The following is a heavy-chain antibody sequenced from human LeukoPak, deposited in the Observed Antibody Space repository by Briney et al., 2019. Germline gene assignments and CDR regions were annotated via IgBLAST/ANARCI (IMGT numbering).Heavy chain of an antibody. CDR1: GFTFCFYY. D-gene: IGHD3-10*01. J-gene: IGHJ2*01. CDR3: VRDLVRGVHPVFYFDL. CDR2: ISGSSDYI. Sequence: KSGGSLRLSCAASGFTFCFYYMSWIPPAPQKGLEWVSSISGSSDYIYSADTVKGRFTISRDNAKNSLYLQMTSLRAEDTAVYFCVRDLVRGVHPVFYFDLWGRGTLVTVSS. V-gene: IGHV3-11*06.